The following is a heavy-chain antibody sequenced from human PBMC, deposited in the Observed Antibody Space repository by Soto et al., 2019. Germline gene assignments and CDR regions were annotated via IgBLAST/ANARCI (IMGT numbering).Heavy chain of an antibody. V-gene: IGHV3-30-3*01. CDR1: GFTFSSYA. D-gene: IGHD2-2*01. CDR3: AKGPYCSSTSCYSPDNWFEP. CDR2: ISYDGSNK. J-gene: IGHJ5*02. Sequence: GWSLRLSCAASGFTFSSYAMHLVRQAPGKGLEWVAVISYDGSNKYYADSVKGRFTISRDNSKNTLYLQMNSLRAEDTAVYYCAKGPYCSSTSCYSPDNWFEPWGKGTLVTVSS.